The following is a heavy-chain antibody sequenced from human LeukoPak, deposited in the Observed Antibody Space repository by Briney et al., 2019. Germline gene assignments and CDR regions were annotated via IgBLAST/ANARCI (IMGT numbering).Heavy chain of an antibody. Sequence: ASVKVSCKVSGYTLTELSMHWVRQAPGKGLEWMGGFGPEDGETIYAQKFQGRVTMTEDTSTDTAYMELSSLRSEDTAVYYCATSSSKWRGLYYYYGMDVWGQGTTVTVSS. J-gene: IGHJ6*02. CDR3: ATSSSKWRGLYYYYGMDV. CDR2: FGPEDGET. D-gene: IGHD3-10*01. CDR1: GYTLTELS. V-gene: IGHV1-24*01.